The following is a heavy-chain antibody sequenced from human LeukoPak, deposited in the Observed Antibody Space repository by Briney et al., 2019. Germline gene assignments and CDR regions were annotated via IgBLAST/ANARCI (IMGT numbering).Heavy chain of an antibody. V-gene: IGHV3-74*01. CDR1: GFTFSSYW. CDR3: ARSNGGGFDM. Sequence: PGGSLRLSCAASGFTFSSYWMHWVRQAPGKGLVWASRISNDGSSANYADSVKGRFTMSRDNAKSTLYLQMNSLTAEDTAVYYCARSNGGGFDMRGQGTVVTVSS. CDR2: ISNDGSSA. D-gene: IGHD2-15*01. J-gene: IGHJ3*02.